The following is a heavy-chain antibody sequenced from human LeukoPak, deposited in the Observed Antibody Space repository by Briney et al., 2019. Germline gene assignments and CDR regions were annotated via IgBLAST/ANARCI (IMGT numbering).Heavy chain of an antibody. CDR3: ARVDLGTCTNGVCYTIDY. V-gene: IGHV4-34*01. Sequence: SETLSLTCAVYGGSFSGYYWSWIRQPPGKGLEWIGEINHSGSTNYNPSLKSRVTISVDTSKNQFSLKLSSVTAADTAVYYCARVDLGTCTNGVCYTIDYWGQGTLVTVSS. J-gene: IGHJ4*02. CDR2: INHSGST. CDR1: GGSFSGYY. D-gene: IGHD2-8*01.